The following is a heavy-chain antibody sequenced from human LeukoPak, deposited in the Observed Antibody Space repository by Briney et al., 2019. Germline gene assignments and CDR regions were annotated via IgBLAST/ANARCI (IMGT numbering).Heavy chain of an antibody. CDR1: GFSFSEHS. D-gene: IGHD3/OR15-3a*01. J-gene: IGHJ4*02. CDR2: IRGSSSAM. Sequence: GGSLRLSCAASGFSFSEHSMNWVRQAPGKGLEWVSNIRGSSSAMNYADSVKGRFTISRDNAKNSLYLEMSSLRAEDTAVYYCARDRDWSFDYWGLGTLVSVSS. CDR3: ARDRDWSFDY. V-gene: IGHV3-48*04.